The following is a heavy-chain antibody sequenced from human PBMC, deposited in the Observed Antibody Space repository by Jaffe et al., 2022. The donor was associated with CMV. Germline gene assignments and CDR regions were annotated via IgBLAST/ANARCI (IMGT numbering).Heavy chain of an antibody. CDR3: ARVRGYYYYYMDV. CDR2: ISSSGSTI. Sequence: EVQLVESGGGLVQPGGSLRLSCAASGFTFSSYEMNWVRQAPGKGLEWVSYISSSGSTIYYADSVKGRFTISRDNAKNSLYLQMNSLRAEDTAVYYCARVRGYYYYYMDVWGKGTTVTVSS. J-gene: IGHJ6*03. CDR1: GFTFSSYE. V-gene: IGHV3-48*03.